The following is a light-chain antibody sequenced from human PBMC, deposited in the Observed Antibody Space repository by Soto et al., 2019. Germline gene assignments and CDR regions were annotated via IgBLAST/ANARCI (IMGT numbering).Light chain of an antibody. CDR3: QQYST. CDR2: GAS. CDR1: QSVSSSY. J-gene: IGKJ1*01. V-gene: IGKV3-20*01. Sequence: LMTQSPGTLSLSPREIATLSCRASQSVSSSYLAWYQQKSGQAPRLLIYGASSRATGIPDRFSGSGSGTDFTLTISRLEPEDFAVYYCQQYSTFGQGTKVDIK.